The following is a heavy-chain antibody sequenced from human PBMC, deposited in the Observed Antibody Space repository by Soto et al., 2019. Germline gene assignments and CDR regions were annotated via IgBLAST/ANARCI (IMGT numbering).Heavy chain of an antibody. J-gene: IGHJ6*03. Sequence: SETLSLTCAVSSGSISSSNWWSWVRQPPGKGLEWIGEISHNGSTNYNPSLKRRVTISVDKSKNQFSLKLSSVTAADTAVYYCARAFGYSGSHYHYYYMDVWGKGTPVTVSS. CDR1: SGSISSSNW. CDR3: ARAFGYSGSHYHYYYMDV. V-gene: IGHV4-4*02. CDR2: ISHNGST. D-gene: IGHD1-26*01.